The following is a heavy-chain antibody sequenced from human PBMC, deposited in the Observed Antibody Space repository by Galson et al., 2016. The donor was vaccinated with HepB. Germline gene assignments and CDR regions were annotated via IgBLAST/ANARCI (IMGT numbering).Heavy chain of an antibody. J-gene: IGHJ4*02. V-gene: IGHV5-51*01. Sequence: QSGAEVKKPGESLRITCQGSGYNFATYWIAWVRQMPGNGLEWMGIVYPDDADTKYSPSFQVQVTISADKSINTAYLQWSSLKASDTAIYYCAGPGQDQHLGIWGRRPLVTVS. D-gene: IGHD1-26*01. CDR3: AGPGQDQHLGI. CDR2: VYPDDADT. CDR1: GYNFATYW.